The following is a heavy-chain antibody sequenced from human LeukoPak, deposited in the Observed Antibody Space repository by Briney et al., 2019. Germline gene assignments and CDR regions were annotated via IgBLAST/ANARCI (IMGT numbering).Heavy chain of an antibody. CDR3: AKEELRRYCSSTSCYANAFDF. Sequence: GGSLRLSCAASGFTFSSYAMSWVRQAPGKGLEWVSAMSGSGGSTYYADSVKGRFTISRDNSKNTLYLQMNSLRAEDTAVYYCAKEELRRYCSSTSCYANAFDFWGQGTMVTVSS. D-gene: IGHD2-2*01. CDR2: MSGSGGST. V-gene: IGHV3-23*01. J-gene: IGHJ3*01. CDR1: GFTFSSYA.